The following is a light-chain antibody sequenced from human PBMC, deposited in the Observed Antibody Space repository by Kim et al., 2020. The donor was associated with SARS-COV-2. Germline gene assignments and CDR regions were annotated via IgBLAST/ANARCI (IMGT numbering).Light chain of an antibody. CDR3: NQYGRSPDA. J-gene: IGKJ5*01. CDR1: QILPSSH. CDR2: GVS. Sequence: PPEDRPTHSCGASQILPSSHLASYQQRPGQAPGLVIHGVSSRATGISDRFSGSGSGTDFTLTISSLEPEDFAVYYCNQYGRSPDAFGQRTRLEIK. V-gene: IGKV3-20*01.